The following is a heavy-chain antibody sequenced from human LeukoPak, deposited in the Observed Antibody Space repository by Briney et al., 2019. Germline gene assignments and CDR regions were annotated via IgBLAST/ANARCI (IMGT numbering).Heavy chain of an antibody. CDR2: MNPNSGKS. V-gene: IGHV1-8*01. D-gene: IGHD5-12*01. Sequence: ASVKVSCKASGYSFTTHDINWVRQSTGQGLEWMEWMNPNSGKSGYAQKFQGRVTMTRDTSISTVYMELSSLGSDDTAVYYCARESGLTDNWLDSWGQGTLAIVSS. J-gene: IGHJ5*01. CDR3: ARESGLTDNWLDS. CDR1: GYSFTTHD.